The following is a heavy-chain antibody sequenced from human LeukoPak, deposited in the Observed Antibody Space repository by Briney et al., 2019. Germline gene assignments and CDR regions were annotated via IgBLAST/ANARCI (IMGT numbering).Heavy chain of an antibody. J-gene: IGHJ5*02. CDR1: GFTFSSYW. Sequence: PGGSLRLSCAASGFTFSSYWMHWVRQTPGKGLVWVSRVNVDGRDTTYADSVKGRFTISRDNAKNTLYLQMTSLRAEDTALYYCARALGGNWLDPWGQGTLVTASS. CDR3: ARALGGNWLDP. V-gene: IGHV3-74*01. CDR2: VNVDGRDT.